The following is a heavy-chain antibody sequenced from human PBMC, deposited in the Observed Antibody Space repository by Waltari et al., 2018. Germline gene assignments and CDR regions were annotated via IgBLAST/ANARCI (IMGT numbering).Heavy chain of an antibody. D-gene: IGHD3-3*01. Sequence: QLQLQESGPGLVKPSETLSLTCTASGGSISSSSYYWGWIRQPPGKGREWIGSIYYSGSTYYNPSLKSRVTISVDTSKNQFSLKLSSVTAADTAVYYCARANYYDFWSGPQGGYYFDYWGQGTLVTVSS. CDR1: GGSISSSSYY. CDR3: ARANYYDFWSGPQGGYYFDY. J-gene: IGHJ4*02. CDR2: IYYSGST. V-gene: IGHV4-39*07.